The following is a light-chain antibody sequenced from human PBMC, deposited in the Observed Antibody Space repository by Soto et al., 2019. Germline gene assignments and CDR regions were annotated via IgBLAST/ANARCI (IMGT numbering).Light chain of an antibody. J-gene: IGKJ1*01. Sequence: EIVLTQSPGTLSLSPGERATLSCRASQSVSSNSLAWYQQKPGQAPRLLIHGATTRATGIPARFSGSGSGTEFTLTISSLQSEDFAVYYCQQYNNWPRTFGQGTKVDIK. CDR1: QSVSSN. CDR2: GAT. V-gene: IGKV3-15*01. CDR3: QQYNNWPRT.